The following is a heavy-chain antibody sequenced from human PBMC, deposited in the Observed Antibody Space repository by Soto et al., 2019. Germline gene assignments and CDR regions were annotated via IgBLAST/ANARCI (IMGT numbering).Heavy chain of an antibody. V-gene: IGHV1-18*01. D-gene: IGHD3-10*01. CDR3: ARRPMVRGVIEPYGMDV. J-gene: IGHJ6*02. Sequence: QVQLVQSGAEVKKPGASVKVSCKASGYTFTSYGISWVRQAPGQGLEWMGWISAYNGNINYAQKLQGRVTMTTDTSTSTAYMELRSLRSDDTAVYYCARRPMVRGVIEPYGMDVWGQGTTVTVSS. CDR2: ISAYNGNI. CDR1: GYTFTSYG.